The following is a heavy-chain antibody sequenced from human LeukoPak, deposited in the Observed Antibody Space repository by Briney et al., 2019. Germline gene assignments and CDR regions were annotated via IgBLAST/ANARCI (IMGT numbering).Heavy chain of an antibody. J-gene: IGHJ4*02. V-gene: IGHV3-66*02. CDR3: ARDLISSGWYVGFDY. Sequence: GGSLRLSCAASGLTVSTTYVSWVRQAPGKGLEWVSVIYSGGSTYYADSVEGRFTISKDNSKNTLYLQMNSLRAEDTAVYYCARDLISSGWYVGFDYWGRGTLVTVSS. CDR2: IYSGGST. CDR1: GLTVSTTY. D-gene: IGHD6-19*01.